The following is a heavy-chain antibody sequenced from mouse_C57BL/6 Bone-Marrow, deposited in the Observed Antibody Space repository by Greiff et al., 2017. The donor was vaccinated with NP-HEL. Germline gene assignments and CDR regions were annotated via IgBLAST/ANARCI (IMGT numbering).Heavy chain of an antibody. V-gene: IGHV1-42*01. D-gene: IGHD4-1*01. Sequence: EVHLVESGPELVKPGASVKISCKASGYSFTGYYMNWVKQSPEKSLEWIGEINPSTGGTTYNQKFKAKATLTVDKSSSTAYMQLKSLTSEDSAVYYCARSGGTDYWGQGTTLTVSS. J-gene: IGHJ2*01. CDR2: INPSTGGT. CDR3: ARSGGTDY. CDR1: GYSFTGYY.